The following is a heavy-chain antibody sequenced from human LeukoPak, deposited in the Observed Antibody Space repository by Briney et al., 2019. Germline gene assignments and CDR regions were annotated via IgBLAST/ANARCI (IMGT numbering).Heavy chain of an antibody. D-gene: IGHD3-3*02. V-gene: IGHV3-21*01. CDR1: GFTFSSYS. CDR3: ARDKSSIGAFDI. CDR2: ISSSSSYI. J-gene: IGHJ3*02. Sequence: GGSLRLSCAASGFTFSSYSMNWVRQAPGKGLEWVSSISSSSSYIYYADSVKGRFTISRDNAKNSLYPQMNSLRAEDTAVYYCARDKSSIGAFDIWGQGTMVTVSS.